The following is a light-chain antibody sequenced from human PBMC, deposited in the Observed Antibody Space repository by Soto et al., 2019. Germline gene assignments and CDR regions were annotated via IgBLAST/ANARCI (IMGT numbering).Light chain of an antibody. Sequence: DVVMTQSPLSLPVTPGEPASISCRSSQSLLHSDGYNYLDWFLQRPGQSPQVLIYLGSNRAPGVTDRFSGSGSGTDFTLKISRVEAEDVGVYYCMQALKPPLTFGGGTKVEIK. J-gene: IGKJ4*01. CDR2: LGS. CDR1: QSLLHSDGYNY. V-gene: IGKV2-28*01. CDR3: MQALKPPLT.